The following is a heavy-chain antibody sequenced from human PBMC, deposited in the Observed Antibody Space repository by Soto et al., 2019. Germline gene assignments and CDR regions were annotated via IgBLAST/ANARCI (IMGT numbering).Heavy chain of an antibody. CDR1: GFVFSNYG. CDR2: ISGYNGNA. D-gene: IGHD3-22*01. Sequence: GASVKVSCKTSGFVFSNYGISWVRQAPGQGLEWMGWISGYNGNANYTQRFQGRLTLTTETSTTTVHVELSSLTSGDTAIYYCARDRPPWTKFGPGDTQGYCYGLDVWGRGTTVTASS. J-gene: IGHJ6*02. CDR3: ARDRPPWTKFGPGDTQGYCYGLDV. V-gene: IGHV1-18*04.